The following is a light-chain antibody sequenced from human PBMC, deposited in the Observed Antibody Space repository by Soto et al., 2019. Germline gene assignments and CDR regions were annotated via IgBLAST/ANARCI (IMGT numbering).Light chain of an antibody. J-gene: IGKJ5*01. CDR1: QNILSSYDNRNY. Sequence: DIVMTQSPDSLSVSLGERATINCKSSQNILSSYDNRNYLGWIQQKPGQPPKLIISWASARQSGVPDRFSGSGSGTDFTLTISSLHAEDVAVYYCQQYYGAPITFGQGTRLEIK. CDR2: WAS. CDR3: QQYYGAPIT. V-gene: IGKV4-1*01.